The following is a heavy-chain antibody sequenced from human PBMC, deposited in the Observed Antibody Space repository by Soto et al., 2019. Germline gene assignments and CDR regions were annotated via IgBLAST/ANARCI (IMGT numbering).Heavy chain of an antibody. CDR3: AEWARYCSGADCRA. Sequence: EVQLLESGGGLVQPGGSLRLSCGASGFPFSSRAMSWVRQAPGKGLEWVSAISGSGTITYYADSVKGRFTISRDTSKNTLYLQMTSLRADDTAVYYCAEWARYCSGADCRAWGQGTLVTVSS. J-gene: IGHJ5*02. D-gene: IGHD2-15*01. V-gene: IGHV3-23*01. CDR2: ISGSGTIT. CDR1: GFPFSSRA.